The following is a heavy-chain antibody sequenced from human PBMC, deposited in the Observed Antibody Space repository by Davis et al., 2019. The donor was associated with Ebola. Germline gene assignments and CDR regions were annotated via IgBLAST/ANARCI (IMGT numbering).Heavy chain of an antibody. J-gene: IGHJ3*02. CDR3: ARGIGLSAFDI. CDR1: GGSLSNYY. CDR2: INHSGST. Sequence: SETLSLTCAVYGGSLSNYYWSWIRQPPGKGLEWIGEINHSGSTNYNPSLKSRVTISVDTSKNQFSLKLSSVTAADTAVYYCARGIGLSAFDIWGQGTMVTVSS. V-gene: IGHV4-34*01. D-gene: IGHD2-2*03.